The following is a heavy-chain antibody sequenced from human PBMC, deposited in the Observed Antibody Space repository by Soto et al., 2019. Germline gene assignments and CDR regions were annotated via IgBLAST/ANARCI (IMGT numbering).Heavy chain of an antibody. CDR2: ISYDGSNK. CDR1: GFTFSSYG. CDR3: AKVIRVGYSSGWYPDFDY. Sequence: GGSLRLSCAASGFTFSSYGMHWVRQAPGKGLEWVAVISYDGSNKYYADSVKGRFTISRDNSKNTLYLQMNSLRAEDTAVYYCAKVIRVGYSSGWYPDFDYWGQGTLVTVSS. J-gene: IGHJ4*02. V-gene: IGHV3-30*18. D-gene: IGHD6-19*01.